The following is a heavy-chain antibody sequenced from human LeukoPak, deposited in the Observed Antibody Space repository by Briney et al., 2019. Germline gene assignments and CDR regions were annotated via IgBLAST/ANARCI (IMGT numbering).Heavy chain of an antibody. J-gene: IGHJ4*02. CDR2: ISWNSGSI. CDR1: GFTFDDYA. CDR3: ARDPEWGGY. Sequence: GGSLRLSCAASGFTFDDYAMHWVRQAPGKGLEWVSGISWNSGSIGYADSVKGRFTISRDNAKNSLYLQMNSLRAEDTAVYYCARDPEWGGYWGQGTLVTVSS. V-gene: IGHV3-9*01. D-gene: IGHD3-10*01.